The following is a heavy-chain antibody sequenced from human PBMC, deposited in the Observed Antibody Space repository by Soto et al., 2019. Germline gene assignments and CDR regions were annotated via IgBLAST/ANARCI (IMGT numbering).Heavy chain of an antibody. V-gene: IGHV3-21*01. D-gene: IGHD3-10*01. CDR1: GFPFISYS. CDR3: ASYPYSWLGEAIYSCYGMDG. CDR2: ISSSSSYI. J-gene: IGHJ6*04. Sequence: GVSLRLSCAASGFPFISYSMNWVRQAPGKGLEWVSSISSSSSYIYYADSVKGRFTISRDNAKNSLYLQMNSLRAEDTAVYYCASYPYSWLGEAIYSCYGMDGCGKGTTVTFS.